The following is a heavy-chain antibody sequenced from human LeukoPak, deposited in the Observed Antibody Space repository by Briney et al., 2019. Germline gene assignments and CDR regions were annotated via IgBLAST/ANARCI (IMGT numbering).Heavy chain of an antibody. J-gene: IGHJ4*02. D-gene: IGHD3-3*01. Sequence: GASVKVSCKASGYIFTSYGISWVRQAPGQGLEWLGIINPSGGRTTYGQNFQGRVTMTRDTSTSTVYMELSKDTAVYYCARGSRFLDYWGQGTLVTVSS. V-gene: IGHV1-46*01. CDR1: GYIFTSYG. CDR2: INPSGGRT. CDR3: ARGSRFLDY.